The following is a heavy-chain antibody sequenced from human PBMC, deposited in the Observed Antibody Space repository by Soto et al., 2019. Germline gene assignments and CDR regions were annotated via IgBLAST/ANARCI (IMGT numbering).Heavy chain of an antibody. J-gene: IGHJ4*02. V-gene: IGHV2-5*02. CDR2: IYWDDVK. CDR1: GFPLSTGGVG. CDR3: ARKGSGDYALDY. D-gene: IGHD4-17*01. Sequence: QITLKESGPALVKPTQTLTLTCTLSGFPLSTGGVGVGWIRQSPGKALEWLAVIYWDDVKHYSPSLERRLTITKDTSESAVVPTIPNMDPVDTATYYCARKGSGDYALDYWGQGILVTVPS.